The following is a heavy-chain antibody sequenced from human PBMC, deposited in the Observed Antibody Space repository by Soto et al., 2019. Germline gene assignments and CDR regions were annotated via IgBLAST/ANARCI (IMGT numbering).Heavy chain of an antibody. V-gene: IGHV4-31*03. D-gene: IGHD3-10*01. J-gene: IGHJ4*02. CDR3: ASLYGSGSYYDY. CDR1: GGSISSGGYY. Sequence: SETLSLTCTVSGGSISSGGYYWSWIRQHPGKGLEWIGYIYYSGSTYYNPSLKSRVTISVDTSKNQFSLKLSSVTAADTAVYYCASLYGSGSYYDYWGQGTLVTDSS. CDR2: IYYSGST.